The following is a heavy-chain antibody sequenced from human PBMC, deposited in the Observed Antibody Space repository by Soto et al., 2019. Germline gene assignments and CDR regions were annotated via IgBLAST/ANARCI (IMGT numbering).Heavy chain of an antibody. CDR2: IIHVFGTA. J-gene: IGHJ4*02. D-gene: IGHD4-17*01. CDR1: GGTFISYA. V-gene: IGHV1-69*06. CDR3: ARGGVTTYLAEFDY. Sequence: QVQLVQSGAEVKKPGSSVKLSCKVSGGTFISYAISWVRQAPGRGLEWLGGIIHVFGTASYTPQFQGRVTITADKSPSTAYMALSSLRSEDTALYYCARGGVTTYLAEFDYWGQGTLVTVSS.